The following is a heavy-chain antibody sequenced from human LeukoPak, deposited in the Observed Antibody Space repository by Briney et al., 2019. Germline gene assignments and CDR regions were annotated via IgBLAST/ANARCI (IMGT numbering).Heavy chain of an antibody. V-gene: IGHV4-59*01. J-gene: IGHJ4*02. CDR2: IYYSGST. Sequence: SETLSLTCTVSGGSISSYCWSWIRQPPGKGLEWIGYIYYSGSTNYNPSLKSRVTISVDTSKNQFSLKLSSVTAADTAVYYCARVFTRTAFDYWGQGTLVTVSS. CDR1: GGSISSYC. D-gene: IGHD3-16*01. CDR3: ARVFTRTAFDY.